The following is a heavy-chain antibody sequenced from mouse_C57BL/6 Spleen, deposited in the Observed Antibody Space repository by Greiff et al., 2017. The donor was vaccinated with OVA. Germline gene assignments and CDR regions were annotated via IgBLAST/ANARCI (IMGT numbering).Heavy chain of an antibody. CDR1: GYAFSSSW. CDR2: IYPGDGDT. J-gene: IGHJ1*03. Sequence: VQLQQSGPELVKPGASVKISCKASGYAFSSSWMNWVKQRPGKGLEWIGRIYPGDGDTNYNGKFKGKATLTADKSSSTAYMQLSSLTSEDSAVYFCARESLADWYFDVWGTGTTVTVSS. CDR3: ARESLADWYFDV. V-gene: IGHV1-82*01.